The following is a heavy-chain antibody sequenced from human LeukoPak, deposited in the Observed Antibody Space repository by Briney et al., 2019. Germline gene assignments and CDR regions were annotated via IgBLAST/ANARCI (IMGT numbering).Heavy chain of an antibody. Sequence: QSGGSLRLSCTASGCTFSTYWVNWVRQSPGKGLGWVALINGDGSTTTHADSVKGRFTISRDNAKNTAYLQMNSLRDEDTAVYFCARDYAGSPDYWGQGTLVTVSA. D-gene: IGHD3-10*01. V-gene: IGHV3-74*03. CDR1: GCTFSTYW. CDR2: INGDGSTT. J-gene: IGHJ4*02. CDR3: ARDYAGSPDY.